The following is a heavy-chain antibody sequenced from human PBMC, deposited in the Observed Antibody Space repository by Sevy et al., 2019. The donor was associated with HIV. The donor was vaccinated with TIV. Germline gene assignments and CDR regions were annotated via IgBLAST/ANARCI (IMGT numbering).Heavy chain of an antibody. V-gene: IGHV3-15*01. Sequence: GGSLRLSCAASGFTFSIAWMSWVRQAPGKGLEWVGRIQSKTDGGTTDYAAPVKGRFTISRDDSKNTLYLQMNSLKTEDTAVYYCTTEALDGDYGDYYYYGMDVWGQGTTVTVSS. J-gene: IGHJ6*02. D-gene: IGHD4-17*01. CDR3: TTEALDGDYGDYYYYGMDV. CDR1: GFTFSIAW. CDR2: IQSKTDGGTT.